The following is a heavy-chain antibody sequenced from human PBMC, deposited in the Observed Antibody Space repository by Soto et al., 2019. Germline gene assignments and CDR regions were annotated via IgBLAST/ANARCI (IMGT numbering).Heavy chain of an antibody. J-gene: IGHJ5*02. CDR3: ARPQSGDFWSGSNWFDP. D-gene: IGHD3-3*01. CDR1: GFTFSSYA. Sequence: QVQLVESGGGVVQPGRSLRLSCAASGFTFSSYAMHWVRQAPGKGLEWVAVISYDGSNKYYADSVKGRFTISRDNSKNTLYLQMNSLRAEDTAVYYCARPQSGDFWSGSNWFDPWGQGTLVTVSS. CDR2: ISYDGSNK. V-gene: IGHV3-30-3*01.